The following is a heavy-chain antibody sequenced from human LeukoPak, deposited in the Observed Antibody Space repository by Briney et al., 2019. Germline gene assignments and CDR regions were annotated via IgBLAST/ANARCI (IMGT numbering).Heavy chain of an antibody. J-gene: IGHJ4*02. CDR2: VRYDGSNK. Sequence: GGSLRLSCVASGFTFSSYGMHLVRQAPGKGLEWVAFVRYDGSNKYYADSVKGRFTISRDNSKNTMYLQMNSLRVEDTAVYYCAKDRGSSWTFDYWGQGTLVTVSS. V-gene: IGHV3-30*02. CDR3: AKDRGSSWTFDY. D-gene: IGHD6-13*01. CDR1: GFTFSSYG.